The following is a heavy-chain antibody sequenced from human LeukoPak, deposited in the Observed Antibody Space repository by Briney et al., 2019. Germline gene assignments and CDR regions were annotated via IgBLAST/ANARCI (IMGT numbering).Heavy chain of an antibody. V-gene: IGHV4-34*01. D-gene: IGHD3-10*01. J-gene: IGHJ4*02. CDR1: GGSFSGYY. CDR2: INHSGST. CDR3: AREGSRYYFDY. Sequence: SETLSLTCALYGGSFSGYYWSWIRQPPGKGLEWIGEINHSGSTNYNPSLKSRVTISVDTSKNQFSLKLSSVTAADTAVYYCAREGSRYYFDYWGQGTLVTVPS.